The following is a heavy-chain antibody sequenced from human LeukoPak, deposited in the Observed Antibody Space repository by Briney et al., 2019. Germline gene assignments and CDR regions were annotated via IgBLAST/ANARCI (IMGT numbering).Heavy chain of an antibody. CDR3: ARGQWELLQPYDY. CDR1: GGSISSGSYY. D-gene: IGHD1-26*01. V-gene: IGHV4-61*02. Sequence: SQTLSLTCTVSGGSISSGSYYWSWIRQPAGKGLEWIGRIYTSGSTNYNPSLKSRVTISVDTSKNQFSLKLSSVTAADTAVYYCARGQWELLQPYDYWGQGTLVTVSS. CDR2: IYTSGST. J-gene: IGHJ4*02.